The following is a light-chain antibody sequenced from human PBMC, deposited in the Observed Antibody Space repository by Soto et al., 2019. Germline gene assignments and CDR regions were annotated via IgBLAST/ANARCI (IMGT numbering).Light chain of an antibody. CDR3: QSYDSSNQRV. CDR1: SGSIASNY. CDR2: EDN. J-gene: IGLJ3*02. Sequence: NFMLTQPNSVSESPGKTVTISCTRSSGSIASNYVQWYQQPPGSAPTTVIYEDNQRPSGVPDRFSGSIDSSSNSASLTISGLKTEDEADYYCQSYDSSNQRVFGGGTKLTVL. V-gene: IGLV6-57*03.